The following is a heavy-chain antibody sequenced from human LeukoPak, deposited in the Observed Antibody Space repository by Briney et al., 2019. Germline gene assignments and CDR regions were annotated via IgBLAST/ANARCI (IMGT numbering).Heavy chain of an antibody. CDR2: INPNSGGT. Sequence: ASVKVSCKASGYTFTGYYMHWVRQAPGQGLEWMGWINPNSGGTNYAQKFQGRVTMTRDTSISTAYMELSRLRSDDTAVYYCARVPLSGFFYFDYWGQGTLVTVSS. CDR1: GYTFTGYY. CDR3: ARVPLSGFFYFDY. V-gene: IGHV1-2*02. D-gene: IGHD3-3*01. J-gene: IGHJ4*02.